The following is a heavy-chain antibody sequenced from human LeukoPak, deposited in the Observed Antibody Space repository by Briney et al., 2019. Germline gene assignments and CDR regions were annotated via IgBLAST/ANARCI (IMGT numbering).Heavy chain of an antibody. V-gene: IGHV3-11*05. CDR2: ISSSSSYT. CDR1: GFTFSDYY. J-gene: IGHJ6*02. CDR3: ARAGYCGGDCYPRYYYGMDV. D-gene: IGHD2-21*02. Sequence: GGSQRLSCAASGFTFSDYYMSWIRQAPGKGLEWVSYISSSSSYTNYADSVKGRFTISRDNAKNSLYLQMNSLRAEDTAVYYRARAGYCGGDCYPRYYYGMDVWGQGTTVTVSS.